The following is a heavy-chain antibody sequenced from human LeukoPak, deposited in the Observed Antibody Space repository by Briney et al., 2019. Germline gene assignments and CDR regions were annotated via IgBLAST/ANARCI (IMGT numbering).Heavy chain of an antibody. CDR2: INPKTGDT. J-gene: IGHJ6*02. V-gene: IGHV1-2*02. CDR1: GYTFIDQY. CDR3: ARGYYGMDL. Sequence: ASVKVSCKASGYTFIDQYLYWARQTPGQGLEWMGWINPKTGDTDSAQNFQGRVTITRDTSVSTVYMELSRLTSDDTAVYYCARGYYGMDLWGQGTTVTVSS.